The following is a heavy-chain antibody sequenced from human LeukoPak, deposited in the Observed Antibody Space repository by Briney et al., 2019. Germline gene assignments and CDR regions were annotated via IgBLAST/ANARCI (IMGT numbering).Heavy chain of an antibody. V-gene: IGHV3-23*01. CDR3: ARHRREYGMDV. CDR1: GFTFASYV. J-gene: IGHJ6*02. D-gene: IGHD1-26*01. CDR2: ITGGGTSA. Sequence: GGSLRLSCAASGFTFASYVMTWVRQAPGRGLEWVSEITGGGTSAYYADSVKGRFTISRDNSKNTLYLQMHSLRGEDTAEYYCARHRREYGMDVWGQGTTVTVAS.